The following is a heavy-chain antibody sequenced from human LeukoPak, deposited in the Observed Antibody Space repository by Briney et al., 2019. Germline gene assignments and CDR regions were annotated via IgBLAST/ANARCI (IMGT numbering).Heavy chain of an antibody. CDR2: INGGGGAT. J-gene: IGHJ4*02. CDR3: AREGPRGNSQFDY. CDR1: GFTFSNYA. V-gene: IGHV3-23*01. Sequence: GGSLRLSCAASGFTFSNYAMSWVRQAPGRGLNWVSSINGGGGATVYADSVKGRFTISRDNSKNTLYLQMNSLRAEDTAIYYCAREGPRGNSQFDYWGQGTLVTVSS. D-gene: IGHD2/OR15-2a*01.